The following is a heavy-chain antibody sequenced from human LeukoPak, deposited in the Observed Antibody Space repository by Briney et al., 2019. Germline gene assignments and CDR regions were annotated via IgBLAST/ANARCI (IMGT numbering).Heavy chain of an antibody. J-gene: IGHJ4*02. Sequence: GGSLRLSCAASGFTFSSFWMSWVRQAPGKGLEWVAKIKQDGSEKYYVDSVKDRFTISRDNAKNSLYLQMNSLRAEDTAVYYCASLYNFVSGSRVWGQGTLVTVSS. D-gene: IGHD3-10*01. CDR2: IKQDGSEK. V-gene: IGHV3-7*01. CDR1: GFTFSSFW. CDR3: ASLYNFVSGSRV.